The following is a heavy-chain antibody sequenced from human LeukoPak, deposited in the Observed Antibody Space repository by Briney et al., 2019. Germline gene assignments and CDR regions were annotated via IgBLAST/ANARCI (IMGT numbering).Heavy chain of an antibody. Sequence: GGSLRLSCAASGFTFSSYSMNWVRQAPGKGLVWVSRINKDGSSTSYAESVQGRFTFSRDNAKNTLYLQMNSLRAEDTAVYYCVRDVWGDRDSYFDYWGQGTLVTVSS. CDR3: VRDVWGDRDSYFDY. V-gene: IGHV3-74*01. CDR1: GFTFSSYS. J-gene: IGHJ4*02. D-gene: IGHD2-21*01. CDR2: INKDGSST.